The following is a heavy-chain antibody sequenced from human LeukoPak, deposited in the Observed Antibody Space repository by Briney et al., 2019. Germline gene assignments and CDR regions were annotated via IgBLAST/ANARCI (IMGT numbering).Heavy chain of an antibody. J-gene: IGHJ6*03. CDR3: ARHLFDCSGGSCYWDYYYMDV. Sequence: GESLQISCKGSGYNFTSYWIGWVRQLPGKGLEWMGIIYPGDSDTRYSPSFQGQVTISADKSISTAYLQWSSLKASDTAMYYCARHLFDCSGGSCYWDYYYMDVWGKGTTVTVSS. D-gene: IGHD2-15*01. CDR2: IYPGDSDT. CDR1: GYNFTSYW. V-gene: IGHV5-51*01.